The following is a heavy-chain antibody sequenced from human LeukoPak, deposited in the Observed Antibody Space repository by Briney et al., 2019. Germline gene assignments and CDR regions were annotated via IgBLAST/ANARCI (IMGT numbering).Heavy chain of an antibody. Sequence: PGGSLRLSCAASGFTFDDYGMSWVRQAPGKGLEWVSGINWNGGSTGYADSVKGRFTISRDNAKNSLYLQMNSLRAEDTALYYCARGPPLKCSSTSCYTGFDYWGQGTLVTVSS. J-gene: IGHJ4*02. CDR3: ARGPPLKCSSTSCYTGFDY. D-gene: IGHD2-2*02. CDR2: INWNGGST. CDR1: GFTFDDYG. V-gene: IGHV3-20*04.